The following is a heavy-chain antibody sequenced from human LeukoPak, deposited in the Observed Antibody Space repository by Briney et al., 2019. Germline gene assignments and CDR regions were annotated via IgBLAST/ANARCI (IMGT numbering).Heavy chain of an antibody. CDR1: GFTFSSYG. J-gene: IGHJ4*01. Sequence: GGSLRLSCAASGFTFSSYGMHWVRQAPGKGLEWVAFIRYDGSNKYYADSVKGRFTISRDNSKNTLYLQMNSLRAEDTAVYYCAKDSRYFDWLFFDYWGXGTLVTVS. CDR2: IRYDGSNK. CDR3: AKDSRYFDWLFFDY. D-gene: IGHD3-9*01. V-gene: IGHV3-30*02.